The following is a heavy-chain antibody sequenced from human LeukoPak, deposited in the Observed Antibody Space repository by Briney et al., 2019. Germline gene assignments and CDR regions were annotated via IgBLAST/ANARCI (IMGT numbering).Heavy chain of an antibody. CDR3: AKDALAVAGYFDY. J-gene: IGHJ4*02. CDR1: GFTFSSYS. CDR2: ISSSSSTI. D-gene: IGHD6-19*01. V-gene: IGHV3-48*01. Sequence: PGGSLRLSCAASGFTFSSYSMNWVRQAPGKGLEWVSYISSSSSTIYYADSVKGRFTISRDNAKNTLYLQMNSLRAEDTAVYYCAKDALAVAGYFDYWGQGTLVTVSS.